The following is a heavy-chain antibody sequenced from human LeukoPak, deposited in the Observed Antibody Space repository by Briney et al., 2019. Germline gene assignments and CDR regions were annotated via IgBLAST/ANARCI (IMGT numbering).Heavy chain of an antibody. CDR3: ARDSGSFYDY. D-gene: IGHD5-12*01. CDR2: ISSSGSTI. J-gene: IGHJ4*02. Sequence: GGSLRLSCAASGFTFSSYEMNWVRQAPRKGLEWVSYISSSGSTIYYADSVKGRFTISRDNAKNSLYLQMNSLRAEDTAVYYCARDSGSFYDYWGQGTLVTVSS. V-gene: IGHV3-48*03. CDR1: GFTFSSYE.